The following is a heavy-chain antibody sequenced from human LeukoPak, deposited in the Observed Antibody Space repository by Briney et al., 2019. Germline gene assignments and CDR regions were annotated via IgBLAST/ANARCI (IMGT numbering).Heavy chain of an antibody. Sequence: SQTLSLTCTVSGGSISSGDYYWSWIRQPPGKGLEWIGYIYYSGSTYYNPSLKSRVTISVDTSKNQFSLKLSSVTAADTAVYYCARVRWSNYYGSGYFDYWGQGTLVTVSS. CDR1: GGSISSGDYY. J-gene: IGHJ4*02. V-gene: IGHV4-30-4*08. CDR2: IYYSGST. D-gene: IGHD3-10*01. CDR3: ARVRWSNYYGSGYFDY.